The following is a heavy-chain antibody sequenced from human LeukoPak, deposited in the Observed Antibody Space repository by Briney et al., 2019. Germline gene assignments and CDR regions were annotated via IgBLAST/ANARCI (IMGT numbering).Heavy chain of an antibody. CDR3: ARDPVVGYSNYRWFDP. V-gene: IGHV1-18*04. CDR1: GYTFTGYY. Sequence: ASVKVSCKASGYTFTGYYMHWVRQAPGQGLEWMGWISAYNGNTNYAQKLQGRVTMTTGTSTSTAYMELRSLRSDDTAVYYCARDPVVGYSNYRWFDPWGQGTLVTVSS. J-gene: IGHJ5*02. CDR2: ISAYNGNT. D-gene: IGHD4-11*01.